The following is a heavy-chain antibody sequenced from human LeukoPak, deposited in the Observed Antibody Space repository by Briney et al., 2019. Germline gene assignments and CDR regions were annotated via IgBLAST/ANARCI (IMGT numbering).Heavy chain of an antibody. V-gene: IGHV4-31*03. CDR1: GGSISSGGYY. CDR2: IYYSGST. CDR3: ARVYYDSSGCPSPRYFDY. D-gene: IGHD3-22*01. Sequence: SETLSLTCTVSGGSISSGGYYWSWIRQHPGKGLEWIGFIYYSGSTYYNPSLKSRVTISVDTSKNQFSLKLSSVTAADTAVYYCARVYYDSSGCPSPRYFDYWGQGTLVTVSS. J-gene: IGHJ4*02.